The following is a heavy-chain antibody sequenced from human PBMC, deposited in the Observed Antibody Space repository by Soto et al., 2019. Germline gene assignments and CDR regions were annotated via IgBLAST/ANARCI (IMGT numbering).Heavy chain of an antibody. CDR3: ARVAFPFCGGACLCVMDV. CDR2: ISAYNGNT. D-gene: IGHD2-21*02. J-gene: IGHJ6*02. V-gene: IGHV1-18*04. Sequence: ASVKVSCKASGYTFTSYGISWVRQAPGQGLEWMGWISAYNGNTNYAQKLQGRVTMTTDTSTSTAYMELRSLRSDDTAVYYCARVAFPFCGGACLCVMDVWGQGPRVTVSS. CDR1: GYTFTSYG.